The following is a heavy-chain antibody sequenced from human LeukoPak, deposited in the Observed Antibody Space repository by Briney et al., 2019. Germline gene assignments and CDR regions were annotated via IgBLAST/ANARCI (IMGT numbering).Heavy chain of an antibody. Sequence: GGSLRLSCVTSGFTFSNYWMHWVRQAPGKGLVWVSRIRGDGADIGYADSVRGRFTISRDNAKNTLYLQMDSLTAEDTAVYYCSRGGQGSSSDSGYRGEGTLVTVSS. CDR2: IRGDGADI. V-gene: IGHV3-74*01. D-gene: IGHD6-6*01. CDR1: GFTFSNYW. CDR3: SRGGQGSSSDSGY. J-gene: IGHJ4*02.